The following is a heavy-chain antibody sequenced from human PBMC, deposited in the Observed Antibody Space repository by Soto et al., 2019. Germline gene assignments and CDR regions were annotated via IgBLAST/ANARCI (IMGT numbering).Heavy chain of an antibody. Sequence: QVQLVQSGGEVKKPGASVKVSCKTSGYSFTTYGISWVRQAPGQGLEGMGWISAYNGNTNYAQKLQDRVTMTTDTSTSTAYMELRSLRSDDTAMYYCAREGPAPYYYYGMDVWGQGSTVTVSS. J-gene: IGHJ6*02. CDR3: AREGPAPYYYYGMDV. V-gene: IGHV1-18*01. CDR1: GYSFTTYG. CDR2: ISAYNGNT.